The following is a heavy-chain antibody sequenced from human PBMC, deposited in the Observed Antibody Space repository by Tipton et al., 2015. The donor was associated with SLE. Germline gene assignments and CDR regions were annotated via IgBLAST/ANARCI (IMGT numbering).Heavy chain of an antibody. D-gene: IGHD5-18*01. J-gene: IGHJ4*02. CDR3: ARRGVDTAMAYYFDY. V-gene: IGHV4-34*01. CDR2: INHSGST. Sequence: TLSLTCAVYGGSFSGYYWSWIRQPPGKGLEWIGEINHSGSTNYNPSLKSRVTISVDTSKNQFSLKLSSVTAADTAVYYCARRGVDTAMAYYFDYWGKGTLVTVSS. CDR1: GGSFSGYY.